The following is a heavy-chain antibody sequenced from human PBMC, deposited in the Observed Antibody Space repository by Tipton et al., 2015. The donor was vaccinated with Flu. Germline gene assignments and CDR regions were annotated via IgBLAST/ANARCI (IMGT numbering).Heavy chain of an antibody. J-gene: IGHJ3*02. CDR3: AREWGDAFDI. CDR2: IYYSGSI. CDR1: GGSISSHY. Sequence: LRLSCTVSGGSISSHYWSWIRQPPGKGLEWIGYIYYSGSISYNPSLKSRATISVDTSKNQFSLKLSSVTAADTAVYYCAREWGDAFDIWGQGTMVTVSS. V-gene: IGHV4-59*11. D-gene: IGHD3-16*01.